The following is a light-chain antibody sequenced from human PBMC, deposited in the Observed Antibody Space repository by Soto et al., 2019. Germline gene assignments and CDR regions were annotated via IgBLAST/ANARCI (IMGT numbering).Light chain of an antibody. V-gene: IGKV1-39*01. J-gene: IGKJ4*01. CDR1: QSVGTN. CDR3: QQSYSTPLT. Sequence: DIQMTQSPSSLSASLGDRVTITCRAGQSVGTNLNWYQQKPGRAPKLLIYTSSSLQSGVPSRFSGSGSGTEFTLTISSLQLEDYATYYCQQSYSTPLTFGGGTKVEIK. CDR2: TSS.